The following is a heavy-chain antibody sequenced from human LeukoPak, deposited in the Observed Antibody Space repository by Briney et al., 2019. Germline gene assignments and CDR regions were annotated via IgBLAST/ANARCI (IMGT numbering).Heavy chain of an antibody. CDR2: ISYDGSNK. V-gene: IGHV3-30*18. CDR3: AKEAYYYGSGSYLNYGMDV. Sequence: PGGSLRLSCAASGFTFSSYGMHWVRQAPGKGLEWVAVISYDGSNKYYADSVKGRFTISRDNSKNTLYLQMNSLRAEDTAVYYCAKEAYYYGSGSYLNYGMDVWGQGTTVTVSS. J-gene: IGHJ6*02. CDR1: GFTFSSYG. D-gene: IGHD3-10*01.